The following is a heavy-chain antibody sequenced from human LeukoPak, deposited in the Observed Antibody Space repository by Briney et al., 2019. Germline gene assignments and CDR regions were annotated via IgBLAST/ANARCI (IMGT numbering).Heavy chain of an antibody. CDR1: GFTFNIYS. D-gene: IGHD6-13*01. V-gene: IGHV3-30*04. CDR3: ARKKMAAAGKGAFDY. Sequence: HPGRSLRLSCAASGFTFNIYSMYWVRQAPGKGLEWVASMSSDASSEYYADSVKGRFTISGDNSKNMLYLQINSLRAEDTAVYHCARKKMAAAGKGAFDYWGQGTLVTVSS. CDR2: MSSDASSE. J-gene: IGHJ4*02.